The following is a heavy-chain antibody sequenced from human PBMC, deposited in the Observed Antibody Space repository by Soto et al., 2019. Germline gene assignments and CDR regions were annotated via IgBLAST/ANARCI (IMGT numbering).Heavy chain of an antibody. Sequence: GGSLRLSCAASGFTFSSYAMHWVRQAPGKGLEWVAVISYDGSNKYYADSVKGRFTISRDNSKNTLYLQMNSLRAEDTAVYYCTRWGPEYSTSSDHYYDGMEIWGQETTVTVSS. D-gene: IGHD6-6*01. CDR3: TRWGPEYSTSSDHYYDGMEI. J-gene: IGHJ6*02. V-gene: IGHV3-30-3*01. CDR1: GFTFSSYA. CDR2: ISYDGSNK.